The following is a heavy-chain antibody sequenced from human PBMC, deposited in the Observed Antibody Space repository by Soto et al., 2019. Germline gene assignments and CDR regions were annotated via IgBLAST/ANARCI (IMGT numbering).Heavy chain of an antibody. CDR1: GGSVNIGTYY. J-gene: IGHJ4*02. Sequence: SETLSLTCTVPGGSVNIGTYYWSWIRQPPGKGLEWIGFIHYSGRYNYNPSLESRLTISIDTSKNQFSLRLASVTAADTAVYYCARTLPNRQLFDSWSQGTLVTVSS. CDR3: ARTLPNRQLFDS. D-gene: IGHD1-1*01. V-gene: IGHV4-61*01. CDR2: IHYSGRY.